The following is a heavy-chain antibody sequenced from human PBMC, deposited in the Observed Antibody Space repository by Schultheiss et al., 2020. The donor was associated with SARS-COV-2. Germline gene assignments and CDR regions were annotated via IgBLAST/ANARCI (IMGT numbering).Heavy chain of an antibody. CDR1: GGSITTNNFL. D-gene: IGHD5-18*01. V-gene: IGHV4-39*07. Sequence: SETLSLTCTVSGGSITTNNFLWGWIRQPPGKGLEWIGNLYYSGTTTYSPSLKSRVTISVDTSKNQFSLKLSSVTAADTAVYYCARGAAMDYWGQGTLVTVSS. CDR3: ARGAAMDY. CDR2: LYYSGTT. J-gene: IGHJ4*02.